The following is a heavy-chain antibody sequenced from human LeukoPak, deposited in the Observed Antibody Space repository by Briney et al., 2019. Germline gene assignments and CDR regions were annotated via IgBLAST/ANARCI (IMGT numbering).Heavy chain of an antibody. V-gene: IGHV1-2*02. CDR2: INPNSGGT. J-gene: IGHJ4*02. CDR1: GYTFTGYY. CDR3: AISPDCSSTSCYAYFDY. D-gene: IGHD2-2*01. Sequence: ASVKVSCKASGYTFTGYYMHWVRQAPGQGLEWMGWINPNSGGTNYAQKFQGRVTMTRDTSISTAYMELSRLRSDDTAVYYCAISPDCSSTSCYAYFDYWGQGTLVTVSS.